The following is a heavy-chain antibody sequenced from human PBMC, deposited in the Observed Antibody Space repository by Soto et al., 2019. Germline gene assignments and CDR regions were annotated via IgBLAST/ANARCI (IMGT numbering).Heavy chain of an antibody. D-gene: IGHD1-7*01. Sequence: SETLSLTCAAYGGSFSGYYWSWIRQPPGKGLEWIGEINHSGSTNYNPSLKSRVTISVDTSKNQFSLKLSSVTAADTAVYYCARGSGLLKYNWNCWFPYCMGVWGKLTTVTASS. CDR2: INHSGST. J-gene: IGHJ6*04. CDR1: GGSFSGYY. V-gene: IGHV4-34*01. CDR3: ARGSGLLKYNWNCWFPYCMGV.